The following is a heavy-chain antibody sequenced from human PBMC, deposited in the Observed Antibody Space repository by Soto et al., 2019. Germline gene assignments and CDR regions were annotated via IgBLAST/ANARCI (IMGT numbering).Heavy chain of an antibody. J-gene: IGHJ3*02. Sequence: QVQLVESGGGVVQPGRSLRLSCAASGFRFSSYGMHWVRQAPGKGPEWVAVISYHGSDEYYGDSVKGRFTLSRDNSRNTLFLEMNSLRPEDTAVYYCVKDPLYSSGWYGAFDIWGQGTMVTVSS. CDR1: GFRFSSYG. CDR2: ISYHGSDE. V-gene: IGHV3-30*18. D-gene: IGHD6-19*01. CDR3: VKDPLYSSGWYGAFDI.